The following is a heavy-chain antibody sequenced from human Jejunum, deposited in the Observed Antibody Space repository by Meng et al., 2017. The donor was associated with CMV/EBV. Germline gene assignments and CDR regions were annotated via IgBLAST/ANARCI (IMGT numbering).Heavy chain of an antibody. V-gene: IGHV4-34*01. Sequence: QVQLQQWGSGLLKPSETLSRTWTVNGESCSGYYWKWISQPPGKGLEWIGEINHSGSTNYNPSLKSRVTILVDTSKRQFSLRLSFVTAADTAVYYCARVGGAQHGDFDFWGQGTLVTVSS. CDR1: GESCSGYY. CDR2: INHSGST. J-gene: IGHJ4*02. CDR3: ARVGGAQHGDFDF. D-gene: IGHD4-17*01.